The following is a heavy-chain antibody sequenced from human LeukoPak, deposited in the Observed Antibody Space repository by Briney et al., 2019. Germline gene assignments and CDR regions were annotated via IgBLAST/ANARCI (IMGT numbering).Heavy chain of an antibody. CDR1: GGSISSGGYY. J-gene: IGHJ6*02. CDR2: IYYSGST. CDR3: ARGAVEYCSSTSCWAYGMDV. D-gene: IGHD2-2*01. V-gene: IGHV4-31*03. Sequence: SETLSLTCTVSGGSISSGGYYWSWLRQHPGKGLEWIGYIYYSGSTYYNPSLKSRVTISVDTSKNQFSLKLSSVTAADTAVYYCARGAVEYCSSTSCWAYGMDVWGQGTTVTVSS.